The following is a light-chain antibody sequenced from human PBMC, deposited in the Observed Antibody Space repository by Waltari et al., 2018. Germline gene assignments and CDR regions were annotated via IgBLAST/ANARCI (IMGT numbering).Light chain of an antibody. J-gene: IGKJ2*01. CDR2: KVS. CDR3: MQDTHWPYT. V-gene: IGKV2D-30*01. CDR1: QSLVYIDGNTY. Sequence: DVVMTQSPLSLPVTLGQPASITCRASQSLVYIDGNTYLSWFQQRPGQSPRRLIYKVSNWDSGVPDRFSGSGSGNDFTLKISRVEAEDVGLYYCMQDTHWPYTFGQGTKLEIK.